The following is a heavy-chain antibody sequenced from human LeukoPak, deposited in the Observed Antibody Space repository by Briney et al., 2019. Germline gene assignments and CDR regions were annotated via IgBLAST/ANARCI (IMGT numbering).Heavy chain of an antibody. Sequence: SETLSLTCAVYGGSFSGYYWSWIRQPPGKGLEWIGEINHSGSTNYNPSLKSRVTISVDTSKKQFSLKVSSVTAADTAETLGIVVVVVRNLDYWGQGTLVTVSS. J-gene: IGHJ4*02. CDR1: GGSFSGYY. CDR3: IVVVVVRNLDY. CDR2: INHSGST. V-gene: IGHV4-34*01. D-gene: IGHD2-15*01.